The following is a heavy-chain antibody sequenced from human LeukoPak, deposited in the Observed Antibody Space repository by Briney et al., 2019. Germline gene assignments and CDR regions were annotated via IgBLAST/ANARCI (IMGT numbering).Heavy chain of an antibody. V-gene: IGHV1-69*05. Sequence: ASVKVSCKASGYTFTSYGISWVRQAPGQGLEWMGGIIPIFGTANYAQKFQGRVTITTDESTSTAYMELSSLRSEDTAVYYCARGGRNCSGGSCPYYFDYWGQGTLVTVSS. CDR2: IIPIFGTA. CDR3: ARGGRNCSGGSCPYYFDY. D-gene: IGHD2-15*01. J-gene: IGHJ4*02. CDR1: GYTFTSYG.